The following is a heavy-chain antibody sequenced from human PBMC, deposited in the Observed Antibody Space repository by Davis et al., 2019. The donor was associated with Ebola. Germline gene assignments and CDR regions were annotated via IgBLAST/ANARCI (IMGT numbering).Heavy chain of an antibody. CDR1: GYTFTSYG. D-gene: IGHD3-3*01. Sequence: ASVKVSCKASGYTFTSYGISWVRQAPGQGLEWMGWISAYNGNTNYAQKLQGRVTMTTDTSTSTAYMELRSLRSDDTAVYYCARDRVISFWSGYYTGHNWFDPWGQGTLVTVSS. CDR2: ISAYNGNT. V-gene: IGHV1-18*01. J-gene: IGHJ5*02. CDR3: ARDRVISFWSGYYTGHNWFDP.